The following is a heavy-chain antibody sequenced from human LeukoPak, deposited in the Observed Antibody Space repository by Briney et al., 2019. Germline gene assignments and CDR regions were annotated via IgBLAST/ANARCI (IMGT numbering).Heavy chain of an antibody. CDR1: GFTFSSYS. CDR3: ARDRRLIYYDFWSGYYTG. J-gene: IGHJ4*02. Sequence: PGGSLRLSCAASGFTFSSYSMNWVRQAPGKGLEWVSSISSSSSYIYYADSVKGRFTISRDDAKNSLYLQMNSLRAEDTAVYYCARDRRLIYYDFWSGYYTGWGQGTLVTVSS. D-gene: IGHD3-3*01. CDR2: ISSSSSYI. V-gene: IGHV3-21*01.